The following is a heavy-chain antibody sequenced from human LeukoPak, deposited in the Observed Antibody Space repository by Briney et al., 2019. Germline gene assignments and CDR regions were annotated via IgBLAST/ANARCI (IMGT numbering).Heavy chain of an antibody. CDR1: GFTFSSYS. J-gene: IGHJ6*02. V-gene: IGHV3-21*01. D-gene: IGHD6-13*01. CDR2: ISSSSSYI. Sequence: GGSLRLSCAASGFTFSSYSMNWVRQAPGKGLEWGSSISSSSSYIYYADSVKGRFTISRDNAKNSLYLQMNSLRAEDTAVYYCAREVAVWQQLATRDYYGMDVWGQGTTVTVSS. CDR3: AREVAVWQQLATRDYYGMDV.